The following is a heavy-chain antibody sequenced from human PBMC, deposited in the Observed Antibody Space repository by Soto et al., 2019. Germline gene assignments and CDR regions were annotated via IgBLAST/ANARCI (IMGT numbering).Heavy chain of an antibody. D-gene: IGHD6-13*01. J-gene: IGHJ3*02. CDR1: GYNFANYW. Sequence: GESLKISCKGSGYNFANYWIGWVLQMPGKGLEWMGMIFPGDSDTKNSPSLQGQITMSVDKSDSSAYLQWRSLKASDTAMYYCAAGYTTGPDAFDIWGQGTMVTVSS. CDR3: AAGYTTGPDAFDI. CDR2: IFPGDSDT. V-gene: IGHV5-51*01.